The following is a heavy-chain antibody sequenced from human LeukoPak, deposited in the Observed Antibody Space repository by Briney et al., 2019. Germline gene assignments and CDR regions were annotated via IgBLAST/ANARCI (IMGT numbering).Heavy chain of an antibody. Sequence: ASVKVPCKASGYTFTSYAMHWVRQAPGQRLEWMGWINAGNGNTKYSQEFQGRVTITRDTSAGTAYMELSSLRSEDTAVYYCARGLLRRAVDDFGYWGQGTLVTVSS. CDR3: ARGLLRRAVDDFGY. CDR1: GYTFTSYA. D-gene: IGHD6-19*01. CDR2: INAGNGNT. J-gene: IGHJ4*02. V-gene: IGHV1-3*03.